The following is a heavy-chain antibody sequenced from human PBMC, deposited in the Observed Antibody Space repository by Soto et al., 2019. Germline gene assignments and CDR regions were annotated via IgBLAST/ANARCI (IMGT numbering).Heavy chain of an antibody. V-gene: IGHV3-53*01. D-gene: IGHD1-1*01. J-gene: IGHJ3*01. CDR1: GLTVSGKKY. Sequence: DVQLVEYGGGLIQPGESLRLSCAAFGLTVSGKKYVAWVRQAPGKGLEWVSALYDVDGSFYADSVKGRFTTSIDSSKTTVYLQMNGLRPDDTAVYYCASWHEREHAYDVWGQGTTVTVSS. CDR3: ASWHEREHAYDV. CDR2: LYDVDGS.